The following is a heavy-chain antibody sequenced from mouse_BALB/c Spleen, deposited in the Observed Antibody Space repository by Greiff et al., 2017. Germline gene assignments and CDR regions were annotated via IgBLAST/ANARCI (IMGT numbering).Heavy chain of an antibody. V-gene: IGHV14-1*02. CDR2: IDPENGNT. Sequence: EVQLQESGAELVRPGALVKLSCKASGFNIKDYYMHWVKQRPEQGLEWIGWIDPENGNTIYDPKFQGKASITADTSSNTAYLQLSSLTSEDTAVYYCAYYGSSYMDYWGQGTSVTVAS. CDR1: GFNIKDYY. CDR3: AYYGSSYMDY. J-gene: IGHJ4*01. D-gene: IGHD1-1*01.